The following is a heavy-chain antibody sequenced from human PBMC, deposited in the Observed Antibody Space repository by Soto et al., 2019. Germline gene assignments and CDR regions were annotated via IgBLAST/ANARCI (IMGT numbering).Heavy chain of an antibody. Sequence: EVQLVESGGGLVQPGGSLRLSCAASGFTVSSNYMSWVRQAPGKGLEWVSVVYAGGNTYYADSVKGRFTISRDSSKKTLYLQMNSLRAEDTAVYYCARATYGEYGDAYFDFWGQGTLVTVSS. CDR3: ARATYGEYGDAYFDF. V-gene: IGHV3-66*01. J-gene: IGHJ4*02. CDR2: VYAGGNT. D-gene: IGHD4-17*01. CDR1: GFTVSSNY.